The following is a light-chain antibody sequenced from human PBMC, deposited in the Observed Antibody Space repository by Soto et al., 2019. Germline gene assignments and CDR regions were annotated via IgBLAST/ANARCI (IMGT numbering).Light chain of an antibody. CDR3: SSYAGNNNLI. CDR1: TSDIGDYNY. V-gene: IGLV2-8*01. CDR2: EVN. Sequence: QSALTQPPSASGSPGQSVTISCTGTTSDIGDYNYVSWYQQHPDKAPKLMIFEVNKRPSGVPARFFGSKSGNTASLTVSALQAEDEADYFCSSYAGNNNLIFGGGTKVTVL. J-gene: IGLJ2*01.